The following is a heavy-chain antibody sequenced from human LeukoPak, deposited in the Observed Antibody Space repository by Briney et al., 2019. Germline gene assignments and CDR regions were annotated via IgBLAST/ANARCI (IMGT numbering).Heavy chain of an antibody. CDR3: ARLYDSSGYYFDY. J-gene: IGHJ4*02. Sequence: SETLSLTCAVYGGSFSGYYWSWIRQPPGKGLEWIGEINHSGSTNYNPSLKSRVTISVDTSKNQFSLKLSSVTAADTAVYYCARLYDSSGYYFDYWGQGTLVTASS. CDR1: GGSFSGYY. D-gene: IGHD3-22*01. CDR2: INHSGST. V-gene: IGHV4-34*01.